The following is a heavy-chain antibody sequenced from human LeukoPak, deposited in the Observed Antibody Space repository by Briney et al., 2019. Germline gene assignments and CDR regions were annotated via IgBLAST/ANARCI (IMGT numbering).Heavy chain of an antibody. D-gene: IGHD6-13*01. Sequence: GGSLRLSCAASGFTFSSYEMNWVRQAPGEGLEWVSYISSSGSTIYYADSVKGRFTISRDNAKNSLYLQMNSLRAEDTALYYCAKGGIHRGYYYYYMDDWGKGTTVTISS. CDR3: AKGGIHRGYYYYYMDD. CDR1: GFTFSSYE. J-gene: IGHJ6*03. CDR2: ISSSGSTI. V-gene: IGHV3-48*03.